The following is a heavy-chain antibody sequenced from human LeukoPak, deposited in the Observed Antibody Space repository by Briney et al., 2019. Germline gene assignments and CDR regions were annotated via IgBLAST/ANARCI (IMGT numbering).Heavy chain of an antibody. CDR3: ARVEELVPANWFDP. CDR1: GGSISSSSYY. V-gene: IGHV4-39*07. J-gene: IGHJ5*02. Sequence: SETLSLTCTVSGGSISSSSYYWGWIRQPPGKGLEWIGSIYYSGSTYYNPSLKSRVTISVDTSKNQFSLKLSSVTAADTAVYYCARVEELVPANWFDPWGQGTLVTVSS. D-gene: IGHD6-13*01. CDR2: IYYSGST.